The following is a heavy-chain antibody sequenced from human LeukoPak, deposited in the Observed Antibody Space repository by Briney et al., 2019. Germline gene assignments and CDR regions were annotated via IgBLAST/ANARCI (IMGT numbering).Heavy chain of an antibody. CDR1: GFAFSTYS. CDR3: ARVKAGATVENFYYYYMDV. D-gene: IGHD1/OR15-1a*01. Sequence: GGSLRLSCAASGFAFSTYSMTWVRQARGKGLEWVSSITSTSTYIKYADSVKRRFTIYRDNAKNSLYLQMHSVRAEDTAVYYCARVKAGATVENFYYYYMDVWGKGTRVTVSS. CDR2: ITSTSTYI. J-gene: IGHJ6*03. V-gene: IGHV3-21*01.